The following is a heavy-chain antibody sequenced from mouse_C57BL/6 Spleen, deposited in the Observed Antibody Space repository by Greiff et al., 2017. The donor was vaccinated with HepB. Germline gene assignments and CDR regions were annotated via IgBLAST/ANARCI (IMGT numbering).Heavy chain of an antibody. Sequence: VQLVESGPELVKPGASVKISCKASGYAFSSSWMNWVKQRPGKGLEWIGRIYPGDGDTNYNGKFKGKATLTADKSSSTAYMQLSSLTSEDSAVYFCAGAVVVNFDYWGQGTTLTVSS. CDR2: IYPGDGDT. J-gene: IGHJ2*01. V-gene: IGHV1-82*01. CDR1: GYAFSSSW. D-gene: IGHD1-1*01. CDR3: AGAVVVNFDY.